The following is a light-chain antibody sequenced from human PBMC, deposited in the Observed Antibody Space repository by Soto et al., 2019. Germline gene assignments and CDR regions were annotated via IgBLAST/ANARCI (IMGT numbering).Light chain of an antibody. CDR2: DAS. Sequence: DIQMTQSPSTPSASVGDRVTITCRASQSISTWLAWYQQKPGKAPKLLIYDASSLQSRVPSRFSGSGSGTEFTLTISSLQADDFATYYCQQYNGFSYTFGQGTKLEIK. V-gene: IGKV1-5*01. CDR1: QSISTW. J-gene: IGKJ2*01. CDR3: QQYNGFSYT.